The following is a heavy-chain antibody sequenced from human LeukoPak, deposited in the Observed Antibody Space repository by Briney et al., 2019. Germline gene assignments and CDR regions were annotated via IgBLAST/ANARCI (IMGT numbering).Heavy chain of an antibody. CDR2: TNTNTGNP. CDR1: GYTFTSYA. CDR3: ARVNRRDTAMAQIDY. Sequence: AASVKVSRKASGYTFTSYAMNWVRQAPGQGLEWMGWTNTNTGNPTYAQGFTGRFVFSLDTSVSTAYLQISSLKAEDTAVYYCARVNRRDTAMAQIDYWGQGTLVTVSS. D-gene: IGHD5-18*01. J-gene: IGHJ4*02. V-gene: IGHV7-4-1*02.